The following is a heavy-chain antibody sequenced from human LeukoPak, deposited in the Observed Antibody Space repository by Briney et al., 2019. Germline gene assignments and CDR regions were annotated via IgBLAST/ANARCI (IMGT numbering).Heavy chain of an antibody. V-gene: IGHV3-23*01. CDR1: GFTFSSYV. CDR2: ISNSDGST. D-gene: IGHD4-23*01. CDR3: ARDDYGGNSAFDY. J-gene: IGHJ4*02. Sequence: GGSLRLSCAASGFTFSSYVMSWVRQAPGKGLEWVSAISNSDGSTYYADSVRGRFTSSRDNSKNTLYLQMNSLRVEDTAVYYCARDDYGGNSAFDYWGQGTLVTVSS.